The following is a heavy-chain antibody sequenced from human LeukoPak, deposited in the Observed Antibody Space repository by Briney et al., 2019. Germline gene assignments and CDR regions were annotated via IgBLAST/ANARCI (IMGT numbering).Heavy chain of an antibody. J-gene: IGHJ5*02. CDR2: ISGYNGNT. Sequence: APVKVSCKASGYTFTTYGISWVRQAPGQGLEWMGWISGYNGNTNYAQKLQGRVTMTTDTSTSTAYMELRTLRSDDTAVYYCARDYGSGSYYDHNWFDPWGQGTLVTVSS. V-gene: IGHV1-18*01. D-gene: IGHD3-10*01. CDR1: GYTFTTYG. CDR3: ARDYGSGSYYDHNWFDP.